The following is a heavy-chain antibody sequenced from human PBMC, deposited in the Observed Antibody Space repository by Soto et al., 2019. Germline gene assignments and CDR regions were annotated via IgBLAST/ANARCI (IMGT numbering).Heavy chain of an antibody. CDR2: ISANDVGT. D-gene: IGHD5-12*01. CDR1: GFTLRNYA. CDR3: AKAKNDYHWDNRPPFDH. J-gene: IGHJ4*02. Sequence: GGSLRLSCEASGFTLRNYAMTWVRQAPGKGLEWVSLISANDVGTYYAESVKTRFTISTDQSRNTVYLQMDSLRADDTAIYYCAKAKNDYHWDNRPPFDHWGQGTLVTVSS. V-gene: IGHV3-23*01.